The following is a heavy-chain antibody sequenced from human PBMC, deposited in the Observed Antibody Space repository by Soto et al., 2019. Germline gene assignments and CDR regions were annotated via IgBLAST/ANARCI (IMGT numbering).Heavy chain of an antibody. D-gene: IGHD2-8*01. J-gene: IGHJ5*02. CDR2: IYYSGST. V-gene: IGHV4-61*01. CDR1: GGSVSSGSYY. Sequence: SETLSLTCTVSGGSVSSGSYYWSWIRQPPGKGLEWIGYIYYSGSTNYNPSLKSRVTISVDTSKNQVSLKLNSVTTADTAVYYCARDRSTYGGGGTGEVKENWFDPWGPGTLVTVSS. CDR3: ARDRSTYGGGGTGEVKENWFDP.